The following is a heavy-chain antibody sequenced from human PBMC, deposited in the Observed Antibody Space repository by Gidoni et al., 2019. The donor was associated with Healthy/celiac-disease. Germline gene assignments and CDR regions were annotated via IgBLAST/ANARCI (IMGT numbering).Heavy chain of an antibody. J-gene: IGHJ4*02. CDR1: GFTFGDYA. D-gene: IGHD3-22*01. Sequence: EVQLVESGGGLVQPGRSLRHACTASGFTFGDYAMSWVRQAPGKGLEWVGFIRSKAYGGTTEYAASVKGRFTISRDDSKSIAYLQMNSLKTEDTAVYYCTRVGGYDYWGQGTLVTVSS. V-gene: IGHV3-49*04. CDR3: TRVGGYDY. CDR2: IRSKAYGGTT.